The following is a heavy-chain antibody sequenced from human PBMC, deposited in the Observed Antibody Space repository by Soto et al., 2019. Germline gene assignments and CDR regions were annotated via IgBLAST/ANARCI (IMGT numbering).Heavy chain of an antibody. V-gene: IGHV3-7*03. CDR1: GLTFSNYW. J-gene: IGHJ6*02. Sequence: PGGSLRLSCAASGLTFSNYWMNWVRQAPGKGLEWVANIKQDGSAKYYLDSVKGRFTISRDNAKNSLYLQMNSLRADDTAVYYCATDGAKFYGMDVWGQGTTVTVSS. CDR2: IKQDGSAK. CDR3: ATDGAKFYGMDV. D-gene: IGHD3-16*01.